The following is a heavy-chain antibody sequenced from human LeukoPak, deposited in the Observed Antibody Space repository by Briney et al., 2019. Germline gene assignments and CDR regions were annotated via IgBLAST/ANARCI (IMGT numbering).Heavy chain of an antibody. D-gene: IGHD6-13*01. CDR2: IYYSGNT. Sequence: SETLSLTCTVSGGSISSYYWSWIRQPSRKGLEWIGYIYYSGNTKYNPSLKGRVTTSEDTSKNQFSLTLSSVTAADTAMYYCARHSGSSWSYFDHWGQGILVTVSS. CDR3: ARHSGSSWSYFDH. J-gene: IGHJ4*02. CDR1: GGSISSYY. V-gene: IGHV4-59*08.